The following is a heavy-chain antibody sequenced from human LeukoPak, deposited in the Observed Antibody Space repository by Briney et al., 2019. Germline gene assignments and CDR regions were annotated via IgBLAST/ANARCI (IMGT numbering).Heavy chain of an antibody. Sequence: PSETLSLTCTVSGYSISSGYYWGWIRHPPGRGLGWIGRIYHSASTYYNPFLKSRVTISVDTSKNQFFLKLRSVTAADTAVYYCAVDGAERYFDYWGQGTLVTVSS. V-gene: IGHV4-38-2*02. CDR3: AVDGAERYFDY. CDR1: GYSISSGYY. J-gene: IGHJ4*02. CDR2: IYHSAST. D-gene: IGHD1-26*01.